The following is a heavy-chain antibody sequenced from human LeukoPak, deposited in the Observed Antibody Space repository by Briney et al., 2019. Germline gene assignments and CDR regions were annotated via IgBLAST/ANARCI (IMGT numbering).Heavy chain of an antibody. Sequence: SQTLSLTCAISGDSVSSINGAWNWIRQSPSRGLEWLGRTYCRSKWYDEYAVSMRGRITINPDTSMNQFSLHLLSVTPEDTAVYYCARDLGNTGWYTFDYWGQGTLVTVSS. D-gene: IGHD6-19*01. CDR2: TYCRSKWYD. CDR1: GDSVSSINGA. CDR3: ARDLGNTGWYTFDY. J-gene: IGHJ4*02. V-gene: IGHV6-1*01.